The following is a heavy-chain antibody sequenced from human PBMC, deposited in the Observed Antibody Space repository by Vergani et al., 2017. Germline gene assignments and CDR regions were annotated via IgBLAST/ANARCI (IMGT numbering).Heavy chain of an antibody. D-gene: IGHD2-15*01. J-gene: IGHJ4*02. CDR2: VLFDGSSE. CDR1: GFTFNRYG. V-gene: IGHV3-30*02. CDR3: ARDLAYCHEGSCAL. Sequence: QVQLVQSGGGVVQPGGSLRLSCVASGFTFNRYGMQWVRQAPGKGLEWVAYVLFDGSSEYYADSVKGRFIVSRDNSNDALYLQMNSLRTDDTAVYYCARDLAYCHEGSCALWGQGSVVTVSS.